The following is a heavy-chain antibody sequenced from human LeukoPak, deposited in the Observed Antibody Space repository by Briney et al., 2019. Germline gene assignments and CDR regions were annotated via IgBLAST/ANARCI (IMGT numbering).Heavy chain of an antibody. V-gene: IGHV3-33*08. CDR1: GFTFSSYA. J-gene: IGHJ4*02. Sequence: PGGSLRLSCAASGFTFSSYAMSWVRQAPGKGLEWVAVIWYDGSNKYYADSVKGRFTISRDNSKNTLYPQMNSLRAEDTAVYYCARDSARRWGFFDYWGQGTLVTVSS. D-gene: IGHD6-6*01. CDR3: ARDSARRWGFFDY. CDR2: IWYDGSNK.